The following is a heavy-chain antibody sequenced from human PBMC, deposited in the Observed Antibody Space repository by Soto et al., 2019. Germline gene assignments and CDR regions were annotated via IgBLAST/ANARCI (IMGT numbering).Heavy chain of an antibody. CDR2: ISGSGGST. Sequence: EVQLLESGGGLVQPGGSLRLSCAASGFTFSVYAMTGVRQAPGKGLEWVSIISGSGGSTLYADSVQGRFTISRDNSKNTLYLQMNSLRAEDTAIYYCAFDFWGQGTLVTVSS. J-gene: IGHJ4*02. CDR1: GFTFSVYA. V-gene: IGHV3-23*01. CDR3: AFDF.